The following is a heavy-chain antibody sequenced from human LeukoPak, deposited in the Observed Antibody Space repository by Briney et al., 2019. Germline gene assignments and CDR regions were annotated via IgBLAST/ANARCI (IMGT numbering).Heavy chain of an antibody. D-gene: IGHD5-18*01. CDR3: ARDVPTIGYGYGYGGYYFDY. CDR1: GFTFSSYS. CDR2: ISSSSSYI. Sequence: GGSLRLSCAASGFTFSSYSMNWVRQAPGKGLEWVSSISSSSSYIYYADSVKGRFTISRDNAKNSLYLQMNSLRAEDTAVYYCARDVPTIGYGYGYGGYYFDYWGQGTLVTVPS. J-gene: IGHJ4*02. V-gene: IGHV3-21*01.